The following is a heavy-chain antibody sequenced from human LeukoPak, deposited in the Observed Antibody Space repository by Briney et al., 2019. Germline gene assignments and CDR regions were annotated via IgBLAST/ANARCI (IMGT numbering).Heavy chain of an antibody. J-gene: IGHJ6*03. CDR2: INPSGGST. CDR3: ASLGYCSGGSCSRQPYYYMDV. CDR1: GYTFTSYY. D-gene: IGHD2-15*01. V-gene: IGHV1-46*03. Sequence: ASVKVSCKASGYTFTSYYMHWVRQAPGQGLEWMGIINPSGGSTSYAQKFQGRVTMTRDMSTSTVYMELSSLRSEDTAVYYCASLGYCSGGSCSRQPYYYMDVWGKGTTVTVSS.